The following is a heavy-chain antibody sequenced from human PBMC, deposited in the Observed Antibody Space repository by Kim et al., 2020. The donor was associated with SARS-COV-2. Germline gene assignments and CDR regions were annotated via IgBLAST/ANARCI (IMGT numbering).Heavy chain of an antibody. CDR2: ISFDGSKK. D-gene: IGHD3-10*01. V-gene: IGHV3-30*18. CDR1: GFTFRNYG. CDR3: AKEGTSGTFPDY. Sequence: GGTLRLSCAVSGFTFRNYGMHWVRQAPGKGLEWVAHISFDGSKKYYVASVKGRFTFSRDNSKNTLFLHMFALGDEDTDVYYCAKEGTSGTFPDYWGQGTLVTVSS. J-gene: IGHJ4*02.